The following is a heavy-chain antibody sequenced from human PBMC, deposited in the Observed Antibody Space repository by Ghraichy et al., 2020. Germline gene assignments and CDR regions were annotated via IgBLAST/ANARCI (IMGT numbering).Heavy chain of an antibody. CDR2: IYYSGST. D-gene: IGHD3-16*01. Sequence: SETLSLTCTVSGGSISSYYWSWIRQPPGKGLEWIGYIYYSGSTNYNPSLKSRVTISVDTSKNQFSLKLSSVTAADTAVYYCARALLTYYDYVWGSYDHYYYGMDVWGQGTTVTVSS. J-gene: IGHJ6*02. V-gene: IGHV4-59*01. CDR1: GGSISSYY. CDR3: ARALLTYYDYVWGSYDHYYYGMDV.